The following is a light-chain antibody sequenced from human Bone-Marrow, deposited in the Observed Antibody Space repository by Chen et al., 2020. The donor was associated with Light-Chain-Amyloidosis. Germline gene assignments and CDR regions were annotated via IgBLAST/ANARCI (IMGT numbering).Light chain of an antibody. V-gene: IGLV2-14*01. J-gene: IGLJ1*01. CDR1: SSDVGGDNH. Sequence: QSALTQPASLSGSPGQSITLSRTGTSSDVGGDNHVSWYQKHPDKAPEHMIYEVTNRTSWVPDRFSGSTSDTAASLTISGLQTEDAADYFCSSYTITNTLVFGSGTRVTVL. CDR2: EVT. CDR3: SSYTITNTLV.